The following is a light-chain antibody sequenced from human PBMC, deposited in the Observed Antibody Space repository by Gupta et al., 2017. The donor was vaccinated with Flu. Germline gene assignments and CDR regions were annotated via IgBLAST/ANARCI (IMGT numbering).Light chain of an antibody. CDR2: GNS. Sequence: QSVLAQPPSASGTPGQRVSISCSGSSSNIGSNAVNWYLQVPGTAPRLLIYGNSQRPSGVPARFSGSKSGTSASLAISGLQSEEEATYYCAAWDDSLTGHYVFGSGTAVTVL. CDR1: SSNIGSNA. J-gene: IGLJ1*01. CDR3: AAWDDSLTGHYV. V-gene: IGLV1-44*01.